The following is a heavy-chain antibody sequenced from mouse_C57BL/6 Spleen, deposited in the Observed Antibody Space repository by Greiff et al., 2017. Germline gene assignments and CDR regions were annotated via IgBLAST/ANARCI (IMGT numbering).Heavy chain of an antibody. J-gene: IGHJ4*01. D-gene: IGHD1-1*01. CDR2: IEPSDSYT. CDR1: GYTFTSYW. Sequence: VQLQQPGAELVKPGASVKLSCKASGYTFTSYWMQWVKQRPGQGLEWIGEIEPSDSYTNYNQKFKGKATLTVDTSSSTAYMQLSSLSSEDSAVYYCARRRGYGSSLYAMDYWGQGTSVTVSS. V-gene: IGHV1-50*01. CDR3: ARRRGYGSSLYAMDY.